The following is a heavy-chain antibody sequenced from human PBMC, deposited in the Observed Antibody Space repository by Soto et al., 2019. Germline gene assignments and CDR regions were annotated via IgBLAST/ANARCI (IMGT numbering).Heavy chain of an antibody. V-gene: IGHV3-30-3*01. CDR2: ISYDGSNK. J-gene: IGHJ4*02. D-gene: IGHD3-22*01. CDR3: VKDTYYYDSSGYYIFDY. CDR1: GFTFTDYA. Sequence: GGSLRLSCAASGFTFTDYAMHWVRQAPGKGLEWVAFISYDGSNKYFADSVKGRFTISRDNSKNTLYLHMNSLRAEDTAVYYWVKDTYYYDSSGYYIFDYWGQGTLGTVSS.